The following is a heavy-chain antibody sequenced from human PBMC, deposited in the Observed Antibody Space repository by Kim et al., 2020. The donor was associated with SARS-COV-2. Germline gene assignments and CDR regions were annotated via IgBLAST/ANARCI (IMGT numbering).Heavy chain of an antibody. J-gene: IGHJ6*02. V-gene: IGHV4-34*01. Sequence: SETLSLTCAVYGGSFSGYYWSWIRQPPGKGLEWIGEINHSGSTNYNPSLKSRVTISVDTSKNQFSLKLSSVTAADTAVYYCARGNVLRYFGSLSPHYYYGMDVWGQGTTVTVSS. D-gene: IGHD3-9*01. CDR2: INHSGST. CDR3: ARGNVLRYFGSLSPHYYYGMDV. CDR1: GGSFSGYY.